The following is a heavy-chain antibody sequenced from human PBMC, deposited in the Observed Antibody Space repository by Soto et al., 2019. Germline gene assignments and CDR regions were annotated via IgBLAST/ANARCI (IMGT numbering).Heavy chain of an antibody. CDR2: IYWDDDK. D-gene: IGHD4-4*01. J-gene: IGHJ6*03. Sequence: QITLKESGPTLVKPTQTLTLTCTFSGFSLSTNGVGVGWIRQPPGKALEWLALIYWDDDKRYSPSLKNRLTITKDTSRNQVFLTMTNMAPVNTATYYFTHPTTSVFYYMDVWGEGTMVTVSS. CDR3: THPTTSVFYYMDV. CDR1: GFSLSTNGVG. V-gene: IGHV2-5*02.